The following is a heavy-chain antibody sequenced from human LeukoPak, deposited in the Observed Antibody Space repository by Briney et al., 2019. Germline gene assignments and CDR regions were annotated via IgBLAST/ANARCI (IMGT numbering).Heavy chain of an antibody. CDR1: GFTFSISW. J-gene: IGHJ3*02. CDR3: ARDRGYKAFDM. D-gene: IGHD5-18*01. CDR2: IKEDGSKK. Sequence: GGSLRLSCAASGFTFSISWMTWVRQAPGKGLEWVAAIKEDGSKKFHVDSVKGRFTISRDNAKNSLYLQMNSLKVEDTAIYYCARDRGYKAFDMWGQGTMVTVSS. V-gene: IGHV3-7*03.